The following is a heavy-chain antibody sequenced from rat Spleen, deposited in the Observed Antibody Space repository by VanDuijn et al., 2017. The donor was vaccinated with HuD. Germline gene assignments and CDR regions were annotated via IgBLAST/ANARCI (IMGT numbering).Heavy chain of an antibody. CDR2: ITNAAGKV. CDR1: GFTFNNYW. J-gene: IGHJ1*01. Sequence: EVQLVESGGGLVQPGRSLKLSCVASGFTFNNYWMTWIRQAPGKGLEWVASITNAAGKVYYPDSVKGRFTISRDNAKSTLYLQMNSLRSEDTATYYCTREETLYWYFDFWGPGTMVTVSS. D-gene: IGHD3-4*01. V-gene: IGHV5-31*01. CDR3: TREETLYWYFDF.